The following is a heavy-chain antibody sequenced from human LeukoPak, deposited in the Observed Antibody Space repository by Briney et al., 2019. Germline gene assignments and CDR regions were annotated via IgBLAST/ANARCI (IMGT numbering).Heavy chain of an antibody. V-gene: IGHV3-7*01. CDR2: LNQDGGEK. CDR1: GFTFTNYW. CDR3: GRAAGDSYDY. J-gene: IGHJ4*02. Sequence: GGSLRLSCVASGFTFTNYWMSWVRQAPGKGLEWLANLNQDGGEKYYVESVKGRFTISRDNAKNSLDLQMNSLTAEDTAVYCCGRAAGDSYDYWGQGTLVTVSS. D-gene: IGHD5-18*01.